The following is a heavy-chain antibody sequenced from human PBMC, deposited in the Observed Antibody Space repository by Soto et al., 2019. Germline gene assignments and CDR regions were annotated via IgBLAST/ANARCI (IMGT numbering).Heavy chain of an antibody. V-gene: IGHV4-59*01. CDR2: IYYSGST. CDR1: GGSISSYY. CDR3: ARGRHGDYAWGLYYYYYGMDV. J-gene: IGHJ6*02. Sequence: SATLSLTCTVSGGSISSYYWSWIRQPPGKGLEWIGYIYYSGSTNYNPSLKSRVTISVDTSKNQFSLKLSSVTAADTAVYYCARGRHGDYAWGLYYYYYGMDVWGQGTTVTVSS. D-gene: IGHD4-17*01.